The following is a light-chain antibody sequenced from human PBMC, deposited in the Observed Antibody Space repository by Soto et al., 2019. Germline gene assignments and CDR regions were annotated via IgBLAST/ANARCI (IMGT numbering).Light chain of an antibody. CDR2: GAS. Sequence: EIVLTQSPGTLSLSPGERATLSCRASQSVSNNYLAWYQQKPGQAPRLLIYGASRRATGIPDRFSGSGSGTDFTLTISRLEPEDFAVYSCLQYGSSPLTFGGGTKVEIK. CDR3: LQYGSSPLT. CDR1: QSVSNNY. J-gene: IGKJ4*01. V-gene: IGKV3-20*01.